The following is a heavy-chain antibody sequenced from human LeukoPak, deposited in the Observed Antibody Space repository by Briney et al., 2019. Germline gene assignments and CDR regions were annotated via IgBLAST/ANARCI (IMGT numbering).Heavy chain of an antibody. V-gene: IGHV4-59*01. CDR1: GGSLSGYY. CDR3: ARVNYSGSYYFDY. CDR2: IYYTGST. D-gene: IGHD1-26*01. Sequence: SETLSLTCTVSGGSLSGYYWSWIRQPPGKGLEWIGYIYYTGSTNYNPSLKSRVTISVDTSKNQFSLKLSSVTAADTAVYYCARVNYSGSYYFDYWGQGTLVTVSS. J-gene: IGHJ4*02.